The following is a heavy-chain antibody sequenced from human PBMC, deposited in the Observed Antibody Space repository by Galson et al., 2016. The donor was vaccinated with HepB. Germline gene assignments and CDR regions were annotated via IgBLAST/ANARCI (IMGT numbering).Heavy chain of an antibody. V-gene: IGHV3-48*01. CDR2: SDTARTTT. CDR1: GMRVSDAW. D-gene: IGHD2-15*01. Sequence: SLRLSCAVSGMRVSDAWMNWVRQAPGKGLEWNSYSDTARTTTYYAQSVRRLFTISRDNAKRVAHLQLNSLRVDDTAVYYCARDRGYCTGGNCYRFFDFWGQGIMVTVSS. CDR3: ARDRGYCTGGNCYRFFDF. J-gene: IGHJ3*01.